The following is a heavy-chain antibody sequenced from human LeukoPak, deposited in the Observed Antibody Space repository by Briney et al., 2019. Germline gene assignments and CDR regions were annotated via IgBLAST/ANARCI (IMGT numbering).Heavy chain of an antibody. CDR3: ARDRDWFGGTSYYFDY. CDR1: GFTVSSNY. V-gene: IGHV3-66*01. J-gene: IGHJ4*02. CDR2: IYSGGST. Sequence: GGSLRLSCAASGFTVSSNYMSWVRQAPGKGLEWVSVIYSGGSTYYADSVKGRFTTSRDNSKNTLYLQVNSLRAEDTAVYYCARDRDWFGGTSYYFDYWGQGTLVTVSS. D-gene: IGHD3/OR15-3a*01.